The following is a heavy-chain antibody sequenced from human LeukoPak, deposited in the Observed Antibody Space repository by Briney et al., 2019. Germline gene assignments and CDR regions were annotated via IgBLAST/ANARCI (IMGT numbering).Heavy chain of an antibody. V-gene: IGHV4-4*07. D-gene: IGHD2-15*01. CDR3: ARGRYCSADICSGGDAFDI. J-gene: IGHJ3*02. CDR1: GGSINNYY. CDR2: IYTRGST. Sequence: PSETLSLTCTVSGGSINNYYWSWIRQPAGKALEWIGRIYTRGSTNYNPSLKSRVTMSVDTSKNQFSLKLSSVTAADTAVYDCARGRYCSADICSGGDAFDIWGQGTMVSVSS.